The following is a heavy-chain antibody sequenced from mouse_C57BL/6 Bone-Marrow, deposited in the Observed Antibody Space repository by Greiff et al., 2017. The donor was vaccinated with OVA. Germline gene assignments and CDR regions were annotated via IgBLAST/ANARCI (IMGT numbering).Heavy chain of an antibody. V-gene: IGHV1-74*01. CDR2: IHPSDSDT. Sequence: QVQLQQPGAELVKPGASGKGAWKASGYTFTSYWTHRVNHHPGQGHAVIGSIHPSDSDTNYNQKFKGKATLTVDKSSSTAYMQLSSLTSEDSAVYYCAILVGWALPWFAYWGQGTLVTVSA. J-gene: IGHJ3*01. CDR3: AILVGWALPWFAY. D-gene: IGHD1-1*02. CDR1: GYTFTSYW.